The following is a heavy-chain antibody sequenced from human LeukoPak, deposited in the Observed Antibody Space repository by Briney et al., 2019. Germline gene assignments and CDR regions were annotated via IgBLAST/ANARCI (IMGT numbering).Heavy chain of an antibody. CDR2: VFRTGRT. CDR3: ATEGQCGFTTCPGLQF. D-gene: IGHD2-2*01. Sequence: SETLSLTCTVSGGSTNTGGYFWSWIRQPPGKGLEWIGYVFRTGRTSYNPPLDSRVTISLDRSRNQFSLRLTSVTAADSAMYYCATEGQCGFTTCPGLQFWGQGILVSVSS. J-gene: IGHJ4*02. V-gene: IGHV4-30-2*01. CDR1: GGSTNTGGYF.